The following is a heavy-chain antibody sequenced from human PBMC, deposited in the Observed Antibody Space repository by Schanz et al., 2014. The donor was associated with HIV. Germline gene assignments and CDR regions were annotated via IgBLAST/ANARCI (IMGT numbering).Heavy chain of an antibody. CDR2: MNPSTGNS. Sequence: QVQLVQSGAEVKKPGASVKVSCKASGDTFTGDFMHWVRQAPGQGLEWMGWMNPSTGNSGYAQMFQVRVTMTRDTSISTAYLEVDSLKSEDTAVYYCARGPKWEGLMDVWGQGTTVIVSS. CDR3: ARGPKWEGLMDV. J-gene: IGHJ6*02. CDR1: GDTFTGDF. V-gene: IGHV1-8*02. D-gene: IGHD1-26*01.